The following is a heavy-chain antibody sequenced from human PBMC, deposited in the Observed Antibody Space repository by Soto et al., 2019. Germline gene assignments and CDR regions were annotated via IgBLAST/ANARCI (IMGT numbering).Heavy chain of an antibody. D-gene: IGHD3-3*01. J-gene: IGHJ4*02. CDR1: GYTFSKYD. V-gene: IGHV1-18*04. CDR3: VRQYFDFWTDYPDFDY. Sequence: QVQLVQSGAEMKRPGASVKVSCKASGYTFSKYDVSWVRQAPGQGLEWLGLISPNSGRASYSEKFQGRVTMSTDTPTTIAYLELRSLRSHDTAVYYCVRQYFDFWTDYPDFDYWGQGTLVTVSS. CDR2: ISPNSGRA.